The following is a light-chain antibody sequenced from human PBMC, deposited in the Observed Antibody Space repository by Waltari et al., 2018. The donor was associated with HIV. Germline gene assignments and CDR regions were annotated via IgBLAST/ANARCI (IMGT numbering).Light chain of an antibody. CDR2: FDS. Sequence: SYLLTQPPSVSVAPGQTARITCDGNNLGSNSVHWYQQKPGQAPVLVIYFDSARPSGIPERFSGSNSGNTATLTIIRVESGDEADYHCQLWDTKSVHPGAVFGGGTKLTVL. CDR3: QLWDTKSVHPGAV. J-gene: IGLJ2*01. CDR1: NLGSNS. V-gene: IGLV3-21*04.